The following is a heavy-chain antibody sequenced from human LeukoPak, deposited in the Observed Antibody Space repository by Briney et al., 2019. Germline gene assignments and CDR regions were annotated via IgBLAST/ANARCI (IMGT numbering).Heavy chain of an antibody. V-gene: IGHV3-23*01. CDR2: ITDSGGTT. D-gene: IGHD1-26*01. J-gene: IGHJ4*02. Sequence: ETLSLTCAVYGGSFSGYYWSWVRQAPGKGLEWVSTITDSGGTTFYADSVKGRFTISRDNFKNTVYLQMNSLRAEDTAVYYCAKLWRGSHPRYFDHWGQGTLVAVSS. CDR3: AKLWRGSHPRYFDH. CDR1: GGSFSGYY.